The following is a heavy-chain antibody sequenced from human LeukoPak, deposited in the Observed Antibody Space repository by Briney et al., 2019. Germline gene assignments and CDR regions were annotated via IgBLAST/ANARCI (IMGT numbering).Heavy chain of an antibody. CDR3: ARVSITGTTLVDP. CDR1: GGSISSGGYY. Sequence: PSQTLSLTCTVSGGSISSGGYYWSWIRQPPGKGLEWIGEIYHSGSTNYNPSLKSRVTISVDKSKNQFSLKLSSVTAADTAVYYCARVSITGTTLVDPWGQGTLVTVSS. V-gene: IGHV4-30-2*01. J-gene: IGHJ5*02. D-gene: IGHD1-20*01. CDR2: IYHSGST.